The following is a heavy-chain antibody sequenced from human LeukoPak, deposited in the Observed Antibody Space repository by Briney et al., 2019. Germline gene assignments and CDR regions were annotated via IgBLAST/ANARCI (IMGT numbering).Heavy chain of an antibody. CDR1: GGSISSSNW. V-gene: IGHV4-4*02. D-gene: IGHD2-15*01. Sequence: PSETLSLTCTVSGGSISSSNWWSWVRQPPGKGLEWIGEIYHSGSTNYNPSLKSRVTISVDKSKNQFSLKLSSVTAADTAVYYCARVTCSGGSCYPWNSNYFDYWGQGTLVTVSS. CDR2: IYHSGST. J-gene: IGHJ4*02. CDR3: ARVTCSGGSCYPWNSNYFDY.